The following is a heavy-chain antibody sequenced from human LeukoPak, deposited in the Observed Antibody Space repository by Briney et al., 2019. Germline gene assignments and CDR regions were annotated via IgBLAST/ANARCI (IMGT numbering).Heavy chain of an antibody. Sequence: PGGSLRLSCAASGFTFSSYGMHWVRQAPGKGLEWVAVISYDGSNKYYADSVKGRFTISRDNSKNTLYLQMNSLRAEDTAVYYCAKDLRFREQLAIDYWGQGTLVTVSS. CDR1: GFTFSSYG. J-gene: IGHJ4*02. D-gene: IGHD6-13*01. CDR2: ISYDGSNK. V-gene: IGHV3-30*18. CDR3: AKDLRFREQLAIDY.